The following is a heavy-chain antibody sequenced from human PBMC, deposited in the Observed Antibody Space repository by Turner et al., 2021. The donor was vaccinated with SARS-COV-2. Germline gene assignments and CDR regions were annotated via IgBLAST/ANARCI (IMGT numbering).Heavy chain of an antibody. CDR3: AKAHGYSYGGVDYYYYYGMDV. J-gene: IGHJ6*02. CDR2: ISGSGGST. D-gene: IGHD5-18*01. CDR1: GFTFSSYA. Sequence: EVQLLASGGGLVQPGGSLRLSCAASGFTFSSYAMSWVRQAPGKGLEWVSAISGSGGSTYYADSVKGRFTISRDNSKNTLYLQMNSLRAEDTAVYYCAKAHGYSYGGVDYYYYYGMDVWGQGTTVTVSS. V-gene: IGHV3-23*01.